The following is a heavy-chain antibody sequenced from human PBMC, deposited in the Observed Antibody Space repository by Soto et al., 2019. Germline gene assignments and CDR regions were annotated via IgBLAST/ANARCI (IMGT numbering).Heavy chain of an antibody. Sequence: EVQLLESGGGLVQPGGSLRLSCAASGFTFSSYAMSWVRQAPGKGLEWVSTISGSGGSTYYADSVKGRFTISRDNSKNTLYLQMDSLRADDTAVCYCPAGIYSYGMDVWGQGTTVTVSS. J-gene: IGHJ6*02. V-gene: IGHV3-23*01. CDR2: ISGSGGST. CDR1: GFTFSSYA. D-gene: IGHD6-13*01. CDR3: PAGIYSYGMDV.